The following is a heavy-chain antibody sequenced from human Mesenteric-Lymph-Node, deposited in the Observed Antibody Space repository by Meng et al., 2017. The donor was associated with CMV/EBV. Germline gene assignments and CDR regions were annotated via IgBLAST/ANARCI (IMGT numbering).Heavy chain of an antibody. CDR3: ARDCSWSSCSDY. J-gene: IGHJ4*02. D-gene: IGHD2-2*01. V-gene: IGHV1-2*06. Sequence: KTSGYTFTGYYMHWLRQAPGQGLEWMGRINPNNGDTNFAQKFQDRVTLTRVTSINTAYMELSRLRSDDTAVYYCARDCSWSSCSDYWGQGTLVTVSS. CDR2: INPNNGDT. CDR1: GYTFTGYY.